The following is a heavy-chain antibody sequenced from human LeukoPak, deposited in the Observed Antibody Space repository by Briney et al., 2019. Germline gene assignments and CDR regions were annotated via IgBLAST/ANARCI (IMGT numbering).Heavy chain of an antibody. Sequence: PGGSLRLSCVASGFNFNSYWMSWLRQAPGKGLEWVANIKQDGSEKYYVDSVKGRFTVSRDNAKNSLYLQLSSLRAEDTAVYYCATGGPAYGMDVWGQGTTVTVSS. J-gene: IGHJ6*02. CDR2: IKQDGSEK. V-gene: IGHV3-7*05. CDR1: GFNFNSYW. CDR3: ATGGPAYGMDV. D-gene: IGHD1-14*01.